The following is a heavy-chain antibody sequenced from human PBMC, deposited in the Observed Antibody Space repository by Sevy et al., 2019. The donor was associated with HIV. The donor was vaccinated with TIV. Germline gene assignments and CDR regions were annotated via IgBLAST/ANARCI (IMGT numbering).Heavy chain of an antibody. D-gene: IGHD6-19*01. CDR1: GFTFSSYG. CDR2: ISYDGSNK. J-gene: IGHJ4*02. V-gene: IGHV3-30*18. Sequence: GGSLRLSCAASGFTFSSYGMHWVRQAPGKGLEWVAVISYDGSNKYYAYSVKGRFTISRDNSKNTLYLQMNSLRAEDTAVYYCANADSSGWYFDYWGQGTLVTVSS. CDR3: ANADSSGWYFDY.